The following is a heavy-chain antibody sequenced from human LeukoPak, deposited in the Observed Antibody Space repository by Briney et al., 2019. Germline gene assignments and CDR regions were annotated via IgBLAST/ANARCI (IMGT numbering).Heavy chain of an antibody. CDR1: GFTFSSHG. Sequence: PGGCLRLSCAPSGFTFSSHGMHWVRQAPGKGLEWVAIISNDGSRKYYAHSVEGRFTISRDNSMNTLYLQMDSLRAEDTAVYYCARDRAWNYFDYWGQGTLVTVSS. J-gene: IGHJ4*02. D-gene: IGHD3-3*01. CDR2: ISNDGSRK. CDR3: ARDRAWNYFDY. V-gene: IGHV3-30*03.